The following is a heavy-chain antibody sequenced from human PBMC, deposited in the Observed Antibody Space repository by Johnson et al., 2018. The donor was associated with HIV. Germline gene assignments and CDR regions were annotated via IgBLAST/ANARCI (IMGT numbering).Heavy chain of an antibody. J-gene: IGHJ3*02. Sequence: VHLVESGGGVVRPGGSLRLSCAASGFTFDDYGMSWVRQAPGKGLEWVSGINWNGGSTGYADSVKGRFTISRDNAKNSLYLQMNSLRAEDTALYYCARGGSSSWYGSKYYAFDIWGQGTMVTVSS. V-gene: IGHV3-20*04. D-gene: IGHD6-13*01. CDR3: ARGGSSSWYGSKYYAFDI. CDR1: GFTFDDYG. CDR2: INWNGGST.